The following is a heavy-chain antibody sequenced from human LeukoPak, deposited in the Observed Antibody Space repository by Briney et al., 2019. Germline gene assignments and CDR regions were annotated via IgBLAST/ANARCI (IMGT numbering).Heavy chain of an antibody. CDR3: ARGNEGYCSGGSCYVGAWFDP. V-gene: IGHV1-69*04. D-gene: IGHD2-15*01. J-gene: IGHJ5*02. CDR2: IIPILGIA. CDR1: VGTFSSYA. Sequence: GASVKVSCKASVGTFSSYAISWVRQAPGQGLEWMGRIIPILGIANYAQKFQGRVTMTRDTSISTAYMELSRLRSDDTAVYYCARGNEGYCSGGSCYVGAWFDPWGQGTRVTVSS.